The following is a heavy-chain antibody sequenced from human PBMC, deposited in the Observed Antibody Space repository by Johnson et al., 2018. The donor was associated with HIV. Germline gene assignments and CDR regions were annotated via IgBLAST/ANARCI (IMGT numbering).Heavy chain of an antibody. D-gene: IGHD3-10*01. V-gene: IGHV3-23*04. CDR1: GFTFSSYA. CDR3: ARTRHYYEAFDI. Sequence: MLLVESGGGLVQPGGSLRLSCAASGFTFSSYAMSWVRQAPGKGLEWVSAISGSGGSTYYADSVKGRFTISRDKSKNTLYLQMNSLRAEDTAVYYCARTRHYYEAFDIWGQGTMVTVSS. CDR2: ISGSGGST. J-gene: IGHJ3*02.